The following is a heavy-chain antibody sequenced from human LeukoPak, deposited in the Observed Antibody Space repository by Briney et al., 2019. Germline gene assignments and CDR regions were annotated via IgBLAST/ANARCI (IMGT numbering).Heavy chain of an antibody. J-gene: IGHJ4*02. CDR3: AREGPSVGATIDY. D-gene: IGHD1-26*01. CDR2: INSDGSTT. Sequence: QAGGSLRLSCAASGFTFSGYWMQWVRQAPGKGLVWVSRINSDGSTTTYADSVKGRFTISRDNAKNTLYLQMNSLRAEDTAMYYCAREGPSVGATIDYWGQGTLVTVSS. CDR1: GFTFSGYW. V-gene: IGHV3-74*01.